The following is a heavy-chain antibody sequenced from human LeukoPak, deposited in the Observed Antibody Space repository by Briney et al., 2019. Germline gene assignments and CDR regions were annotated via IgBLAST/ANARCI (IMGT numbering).Heavy chain of an antibody. V-gene: IGHV3-30*18. CDR2: ISYDGSNK. D-gene: IGHD6-19*01. CDR1: GFTFSSYG. CDR3: AKDLGYSSGSADY. J-gene: IGHJ4*02. Sequence: GGSLRLSCAASGFTFSSYGMHWVRQAPGKGLEWVAVISYDGSNKYYADSGKGRFTIARDDSKNTLYLQMNSLRAEDTAVYYCAKDLGYSSGSADYLGQGTLVTVSS.